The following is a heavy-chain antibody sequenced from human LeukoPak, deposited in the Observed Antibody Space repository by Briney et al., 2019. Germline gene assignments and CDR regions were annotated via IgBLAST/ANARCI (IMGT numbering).Heavy chain of an antibody. Sequence: GGSLRLSCAASGFDFSTSWMGWVRQALGKGLEWVINIRPDGNERYSVDSVKGRFTISRDNAENSLYLQMKGLEVEDTAMYYCTRDGSGWSVYWGQGALVTVSS. D-gene: IGHD6-19*01. J-gene: IGHJ4*02. CDR3: TRDGSGWSVY. CDR2: IRPDGNER. CDR1: GFDFSTSW. V-gene: IGHV3-7*01.